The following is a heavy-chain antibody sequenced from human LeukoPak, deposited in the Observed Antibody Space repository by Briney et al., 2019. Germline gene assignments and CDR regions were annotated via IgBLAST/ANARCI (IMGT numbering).Heavy chain of an antibody. V-gene: IGHV3-23*01. CDR1: GFDFSGFS. D-gene: IGHD3-22*01. J-gene: IGHJ4*02. CDR2: ISSSGGST. Sequence: GGSLRLSCVVSGFDFSGFSMSWVRQAPGKGLEWVSAISSSGGSTYYADSVKGRFTISRDNSKNTLYLQMNSLRAEDTAVYYCAKQGDNYYDSSGAVYWGQGTLVTVSS. CDR3: AKQGDNYYDSSGAVY.